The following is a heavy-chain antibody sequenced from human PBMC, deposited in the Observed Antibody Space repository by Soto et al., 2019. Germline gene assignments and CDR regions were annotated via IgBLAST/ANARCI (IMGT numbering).Heavy chain of an antibody. J-gene: IGHJ4*02. V-gene: IGHV3-23*01. CDR3: AKDRDGYCSSTSCLYYFDS. CDR1: GFTFRNCA. Sequence: GGSLRLSCAASGFTFRNCAMNWVRQAPGRGLEWVSTISNSGSTYYADAVKGRFTISRDISKNTLYLQMSSLRADDTALYYCAKDRDGYCSSTSCLYYFDSRAQRTQVTVSS. CDR2: ISNSGST. D-gene: IGHD2-2*03.